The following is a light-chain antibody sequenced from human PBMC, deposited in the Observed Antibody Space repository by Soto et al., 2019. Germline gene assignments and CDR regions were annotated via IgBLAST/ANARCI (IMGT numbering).Light chain of an antibody. CDR1: SSNIGNNA. CDR2: HDD. V-gene: IGLV1-36*01. CDR3: AAWDDSLNGPI. Sequence: QSVLTQPPSVPEAPRQRVTISCSGSSSNIGNNAVNWYQQLPGKAPKLLIYHDDLLPSGVSDRFSGSKSGTSASLAISGLQSEDEADYYCAAWDDSLNGPIFGGGTKVTVL. J-gene: IGLJ2*01.